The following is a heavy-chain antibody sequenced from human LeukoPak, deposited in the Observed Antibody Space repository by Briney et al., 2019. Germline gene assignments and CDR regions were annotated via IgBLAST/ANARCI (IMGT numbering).Heavy chain of an antibody. J-gene: IGHJ4*02. CDR1: GFTVSSNY. CDR2: ISGSGGST. Sequence: GGSLRLSCAASGFTVSSNYMSWVRQAPGKGLEWVSAISGSGGSTYYADSVKGRFTISRDNSKNTLYLQMNSLRAEDTAVYYCAKDTAAAGLYDYWGQGTLVTVSS. CDR3: AKDTAAAGLYDY. V-gene: IGHV3-23*01. D-gene: IGHD6-13*01.